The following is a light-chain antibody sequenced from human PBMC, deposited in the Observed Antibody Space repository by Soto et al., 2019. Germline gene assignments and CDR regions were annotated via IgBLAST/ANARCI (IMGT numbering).Light chain of an antibody. CDR2: DSS. V-gene: IGKV3-11*01. CDR1: QNVVSY. Sequence: EIVLTQSPATLSLSPGERATLSCRASQNVVSYLAWYQQKPGQAPRLLIYDSSNRATGIPDRFSGSGSGTDFPLTISSLEPEDSAVYYCQQRSNWLTFGGGTKVEIK. CDR3: QQRSNWLT. J-gene: IGKJ4*01.